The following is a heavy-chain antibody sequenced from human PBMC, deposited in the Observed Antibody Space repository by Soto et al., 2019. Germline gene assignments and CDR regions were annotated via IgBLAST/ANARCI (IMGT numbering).Heavy chain of an antibody. J-gene: IGHJ6*02. V-gene: IGHV1-58*01. CDR2: IVVGSGNT. Sequence: EASVKVSCKAFGFTFTSSAVQWVRQARGQRLEWIGWIVVGSGNTNYAQKFQERVTITRDMSTSTAYMELSSLRSEDTAVYYCAAETAVVAANYYYGMDVWGQGTTVTVSS. D-gene: IGHD2-15*01. CDR3: AAETAVVAANYYYGMDV. CDR1: GFTFTSSA.